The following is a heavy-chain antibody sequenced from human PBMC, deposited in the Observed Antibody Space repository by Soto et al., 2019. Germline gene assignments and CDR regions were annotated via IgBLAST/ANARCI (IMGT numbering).Heavy chain of an antibody. J-gene: IGHJ4*02. D-gene: IGHD3-10*01. CDR3: ARDLPDYYYGSGSYYPAPDY. V-gene: IGHV3-7*03. Sequence: SGGSLRLSCAASGFTFSSYWMSWVRQAPGKGLEWVANIKQDGSEKYYVDSVKGRFTISRDNAKNSLYLQMNSLRAEDTAVYYCARDLPDYYYGSGSYYPAPDYWGQGTLVTVSS. CDR2: IKQDGSEK. CDR1: GFTFSSYW.